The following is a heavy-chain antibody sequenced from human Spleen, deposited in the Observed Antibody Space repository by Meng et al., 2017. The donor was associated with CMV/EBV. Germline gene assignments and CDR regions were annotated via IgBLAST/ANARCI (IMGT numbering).Heavy chain of an antibody. V-gene: IGHV1-3*01. D-gene: IGHD2-2*01. Sequence: YASHWVRQAPGQGLEWMGWINADNGNTKYSQKFQDRVTITRDTSASTAYMELSSLESEDTAIYYCARVNSRYCSPTSCYAYYYEMDVWGQGTTVTVSS. J-gene: IGHJ6*02. CDR1: YA. CDR2: INADNGNT. CDR3: ARVNSRYCSPTSCYAYYYEMDV.